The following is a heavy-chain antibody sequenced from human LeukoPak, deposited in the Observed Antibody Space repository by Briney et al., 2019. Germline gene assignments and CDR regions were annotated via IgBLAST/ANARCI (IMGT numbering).Heavy chain of an antibody. Sequence: SETLSLTCTVSGGSISSYYWSWIRQPPGKGLEWIGYIYYSGSTYYNPSLKSRVTISVDTSKNQFSLKLSSVTAADTAVYYCARTLYYYGSGIFQYFDYWGQGTLVTVSS. D-gene: IGHD3-10*01. J-gene: IGHJ4*02. CDR1: GGSISSYY. CDR2: IYYSGST. CDR3: ARTLYYYGSGIFQYFDY. V-gene: IGHV4-59*04.